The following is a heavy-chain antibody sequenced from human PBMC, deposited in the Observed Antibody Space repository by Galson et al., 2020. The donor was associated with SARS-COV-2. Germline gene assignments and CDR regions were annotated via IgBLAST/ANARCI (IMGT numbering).Heavy chain of an antibody. CDR1: GYTLTELS. Sequence: GESLKISCKVSGYTLTELSMHWVRQAPGKGLEWMGGFDPEDGETIYAQKFQGRVTMTEDTSTDTAYMELSSLRSEDTAVYYCATAPVVPAAMGSWFDPWGQGTLVTVSA. V-gene: IGHV1-24*01. D-gene: IGHD2-2*01. CDR2: FDPEDGET. J-gene: IGHJ5*02. CDR3: ATAPVVPAAMGSWFDP.